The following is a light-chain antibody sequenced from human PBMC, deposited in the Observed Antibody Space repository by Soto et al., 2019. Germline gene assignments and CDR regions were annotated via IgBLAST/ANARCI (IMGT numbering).Light chain of an antibody. Sequence: DIQMTQSPSPLSGSVGDRVTITCRASQTISSWLAWYQHKPGKAPKPLIYDASILESGVPARFSGSGSGTEFTLTISSLQPDDFATYYCQHYNSYSEAFGQGTKVDIK. V-gene: IGKV1-5*01. J-gene: IGKJ1*01. CDR3: QHYNSYSEA. CDR1: QTISSW. CDR2: DAS.